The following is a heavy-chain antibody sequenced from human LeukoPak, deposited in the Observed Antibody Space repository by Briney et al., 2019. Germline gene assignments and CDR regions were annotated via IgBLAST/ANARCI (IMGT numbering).Heavy chain of an antibody. CDR2: IYYSGST. D-gene: IGHD3-10*01. Sequence: SETLSLTCTVSGGSIISSSYYWGWIRQPPGKGLEWIGSIYYSGSTYYNPSLKSRVTISVDTSKNQFSLKLSSVTAADTAVCYCARDPVRGVTHLDYWGQGTLVTVSS. V-gene: IGHV4-39*07. J-gene: IGHJ4*02. CDR1: GGSIISSSYY. CDR3: ARDPVRGVTHLDY.